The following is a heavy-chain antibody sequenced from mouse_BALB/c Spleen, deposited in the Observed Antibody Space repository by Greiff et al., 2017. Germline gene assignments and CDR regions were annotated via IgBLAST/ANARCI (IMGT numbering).Heavy chain of an antibody. D-gene: IGHD2-14*01. V-gene: IGHV5-6*01. Sequence: EVQLVESGGDLVKPGGSLKLSCAASGFTFSSYGMSWVRQTPDKRLEWVATISSGGSYTYYPDSVKGRFTISRDNAKNTLYLQMSSLKSEDTAMYYCARLPTYYRYDGGNFYAMDYWGQGTSVTVSS. CDR1: GFTFSSYG. J-gene: IGHJ4*01. CDR3: ARLPTYYRYDGGNFYAMDY. CDR2: ISSGGSYT.